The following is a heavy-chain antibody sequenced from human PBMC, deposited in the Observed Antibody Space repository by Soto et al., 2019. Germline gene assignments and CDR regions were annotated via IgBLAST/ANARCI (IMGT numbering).Heavy chain of an antibody. CDR3: ARGFSNVYYDFWSGYYGPHNAFDI. CDR2: MNPNSGNT. V-gene: IGHV1-8*01. J-gene: IGHJ3*02. D-gene: IGHD3-3*01. CDR1: GYTFTSYD. Sequence: ASVKVSCKASGYTFTSYDINWVRQATGQGLEWMGWMNPNSGNTGYAQKFQGRVTMTRNTSISTAYMELSSLRSEDTAVYYCARGFSNVYYDFWSGYYGPHNAFDIWGQGTMVTVSS.